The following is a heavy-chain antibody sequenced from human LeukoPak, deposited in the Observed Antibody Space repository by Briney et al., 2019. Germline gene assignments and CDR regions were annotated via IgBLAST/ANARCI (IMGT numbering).Heavy chain of an antibody. Sequence: SETLSLTCAVYGGSFSGYYWSWIRQPPREGLEWVGEINHSGSTNYNPSLKSRVTISVDTSKNQFSLKLSSVTAADTAVYYCARGQYCSGGSCYSDWFDPWGQGTLVTVSS. V-gene: IGHV4-34*01. CDR3: ARGQYCSGGSCYSDWFDP. CDR2: INHSGST. D-gene: IGHD2-15*01. CDR1: GGSFSGYY. J-gene: IGHJ5*02.